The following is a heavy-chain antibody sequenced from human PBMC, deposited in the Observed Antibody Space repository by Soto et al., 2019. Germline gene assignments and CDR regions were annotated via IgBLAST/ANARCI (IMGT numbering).Heavy chain of an antibody. J-gene: IGHJ4*02. CDR3: ARNSGYFPYYFDY. D-gene: IGHD5-12*01. Sequence: SVKVSCKASGGTFSSYAISWVRQAPGQGLEWMGGIIPIFGTANYAQKFQGRVTITRDTSASTAYMELSSVTAADTAVYYCARNSGYFPYYFDYWGQGTLVTVSS. CDR1: GGTFSSYA. CDR2: IIPIFGTA. V-gene: IGHV1-69*05.